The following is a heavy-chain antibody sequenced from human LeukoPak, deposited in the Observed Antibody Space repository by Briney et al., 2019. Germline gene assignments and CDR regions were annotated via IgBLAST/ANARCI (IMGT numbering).Heavy chain of an antibody. CDR2: IYSDNT. Sequence: AGGSLRLSCTVSGFTVSSNSMSWVRQAPGKGLEWVSFIYSDNTHYSDPVKGRFTIYRESSKNTLYLQMNSLRAEDTAVYYCARRAGAYSHPYDYWGQGTLVTVSS. CDR3: ARRAGAYSHPYDY. J-gene: IGHJ4*02. CDR1: GFTVSSNS. D-gene: IGHD4/OR15-4a*01. V-gene: IGHV3-53*01.